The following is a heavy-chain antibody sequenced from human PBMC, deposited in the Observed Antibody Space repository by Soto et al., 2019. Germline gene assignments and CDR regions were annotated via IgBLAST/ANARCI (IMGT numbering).Heavy chain of an antibody. J-gene: IGHJ4*02. CDR2: ISAYNGNT. D-gene: IGHD3-22*01. CDR3: ASRGYYYDSSGYHPPDYFDY. CDR1: GYTFTSYG. V-gene: IGHV1-18*01. Sequence: ASVKVSCKASGYTFTSYGISWVRQAPGQGLEWMGWISAYNGNTNYAQKLQGRVTMTTDTSTSTAYMELRSLRSDDTAVYYCASRGYYYDSSGYHPPDYFDYWGQGTLVTVSS.